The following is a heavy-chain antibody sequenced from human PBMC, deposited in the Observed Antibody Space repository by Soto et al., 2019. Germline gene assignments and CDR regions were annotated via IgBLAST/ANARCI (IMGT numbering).Heavy chain of an antibody. CDR1: GGSISSGDYY. CDR3: ARECCAVAGTGDGTDY. Sequence: SETLSLTCTVSGGSISSGDYYWSWIRQPPGKGMERIGYIYYSGSTYYNPSLKSRVTISVDTSKNQFSLKLSSVTAADTAVYYCARECCAVAGTGDGTDYWGQGTLVTVSS. D-gene: IGHD6-19*01. J-gene: IGHJ4*02. V-gene: IGHV4-30-4*01. CDR2: IYYSGST.